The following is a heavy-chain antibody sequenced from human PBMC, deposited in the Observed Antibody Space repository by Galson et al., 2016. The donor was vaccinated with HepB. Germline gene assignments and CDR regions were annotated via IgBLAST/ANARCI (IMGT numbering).Heavy chain of an antibody. D-gene: IGHD6-19*01. CDR3: ARGHMQWLVAHDGFDI. CDR2: ISGNTGGT. V-gene: IGHV3-23*01. Sequence: SLRLSCAVSGFPLRNYAMSWVRQAPGKGLEWVSGISGNTGGTYYADSVKGRFSISRDSSKNTLYLQMNSLRAEDTAVYFCARGHMQWLVAHDGFDIWGQGTMVTVSS. CDR1: GFPLRNYA. J-gene: IGHJ3*02.